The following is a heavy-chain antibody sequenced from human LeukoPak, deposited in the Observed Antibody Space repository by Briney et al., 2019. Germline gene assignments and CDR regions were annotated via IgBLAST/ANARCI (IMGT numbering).Heavy chain of an antibody. CDR3: ARAGGWANNWFDP. CDR2: INHSGST. Sequence: SETLSLTCTVSGYSISSGYYWGWIRQPPGKGLEWIGEINHSGSTNYNPSLKSRVTISVDTSKNQFSLKLSSVTAADTAVYYCARAGGWANNWFDPWGQGTLVTVSS. D-gene: IGHD6-19*01. CDR1: GYSISSGYY. J-gene: IGHJ5*02. V-gene: IGHV4-38-2*02.